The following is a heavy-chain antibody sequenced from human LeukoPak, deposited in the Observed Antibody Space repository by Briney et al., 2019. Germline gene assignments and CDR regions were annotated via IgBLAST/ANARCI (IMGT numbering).Heavy chain of an antibody. D-gene: IGHD3-16*02. CDR1: GFTFSSYS. V-gene: IGHV3-48*04. Sequence: GGSLRLSCAASGFTFSSYSMNWVRQAPGKGLEWVSYIDSSSSTIYYADSVKGRFTISRDNAKNSLYLQMNSLRAEDTAVYYCASRRLRLGELSLYFNYWGQGTLVTVSS. J-gene: IGHJ4*02. CDR3: ASRRLRLGELSLYFNY. CDR2: IDSSSSTI.